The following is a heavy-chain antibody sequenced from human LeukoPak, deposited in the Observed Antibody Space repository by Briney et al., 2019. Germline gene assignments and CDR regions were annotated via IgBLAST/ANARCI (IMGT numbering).Heavy chain of an antibody. CDR2: ISNSSTYI. CDR3: ARWVCSTTSCFYFDY. J-gene: IGHJ4*02. V-gene: IGHV3-21*01. CDR1: GFTFSGYT. D-gene: IGHD2-2*01. Sequence: GGSLRLSCAASGFTFSGYTMTWVRQAPGKGLEWVSSISNSSTYIYYADSVKGRFTISRDNVQNSLYLQMNSLRAEDTAVYYCARWVCSTTSCFYFDYWGQGTLVVVSS.